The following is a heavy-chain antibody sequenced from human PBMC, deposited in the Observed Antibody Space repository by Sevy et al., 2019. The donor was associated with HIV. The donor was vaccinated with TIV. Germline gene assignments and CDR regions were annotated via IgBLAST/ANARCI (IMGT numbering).Heavy chain of an antibody. CDR3: ARGGYSGYAPPYYFDY. CDR1: GYTFTSYY. V-gene: IGHV1-46*01. Sequence: ASVKVSCKASGYTFTSYYMHWVRQAPGQGLEWMGIINPSGGSTSYAQKCQGRVTMTRDTSTSTVYMELSSLRSEDTAVYYCARGGYSGYAPPYYFDYWGQGTLVTVSS. D-gene: IGHD5-12*01. CDR2: INPSGGST. J-gene: IGHJ4*02.